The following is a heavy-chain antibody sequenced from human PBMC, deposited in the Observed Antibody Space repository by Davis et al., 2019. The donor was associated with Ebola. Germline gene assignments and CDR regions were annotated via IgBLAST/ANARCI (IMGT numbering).Heavy chain of an antibody. D-gene: IGHD2-2*01. Sequence: ASVKVSCRASGYTFINYHMHWVRQAPGQGLEWIGTINPDGGSTIYAQKFQARVTVTRDTPTSTVYMELRSLRSDDTAVYYCARGTSGSFDYWGQGTLVTVSA. CDR2: INPDGGST. CDR3: ARGTSGSFDY. J-gene: IGHJ4*02. V-gene: IGHV1-46*01. CDR1: GYTFINYH.